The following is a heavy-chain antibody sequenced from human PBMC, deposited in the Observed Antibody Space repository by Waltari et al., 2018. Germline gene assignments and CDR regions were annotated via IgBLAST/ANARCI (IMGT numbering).Heavy chain of an antibody. CDR1: GGSISSHY. J-gene: IGHJ6*02. CDR3: ARDGPPRQEVQGYYYGMDV. V-gene: IGHV4-59*11. CDR2: IYYSGST. D-gene: IGHD3-10*01. Sequence: QVQLQESGPGLVKPSETLSLTCTVSGGSISSHYWSWIRQPPGKGLEWIGYIYYSGSTNYNPSLKSRVTISVDTSKNQFSLKLSSVTAADTAVYYCARDGPPRQEVQGYYYGMDVWGQGTTVTVSS.